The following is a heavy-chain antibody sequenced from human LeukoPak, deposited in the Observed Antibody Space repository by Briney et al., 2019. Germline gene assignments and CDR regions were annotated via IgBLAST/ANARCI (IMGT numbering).Heavy chain of an antibody. Sequence: PGGSLRLSCAATGFTFSIYWMNWVRQAPGKGLEWVANIKQDGSEKYFVDSVKGRFTISRDNAKNSLYLQMNSLRAEDTAVYYCARGADVPGYWGQGTLVTVSS. V-gene: IGHV3-7*01. CDR2: IKQDGSEK. CDR3: ARGADVPGY. J-gene: IGHJ4*02. D-gene: IGHD6-6*01. CDR1: GFTFSIYW.